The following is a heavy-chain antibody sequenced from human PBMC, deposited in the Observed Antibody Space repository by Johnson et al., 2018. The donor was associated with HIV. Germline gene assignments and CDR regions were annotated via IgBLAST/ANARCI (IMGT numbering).Heavy chain of an antibody. CDR3: ARDGPISWDPVHYRNDAFDI. Sequence: QVQLVESGGDLVKPGGSLRLSCAASGFIFSDYSMSWVRQAPGKGLEWVSYISSSGDTTYYTDSVKGRFTISRDTAENLLYLQMHSLRVEDTAVYYCARDGPISWDPVHYRNDAFDIWGQGTMVTVSS. CDR1: GFIFSDYS. J-gene: IGHJ3*02. V-gene: IGHV3-11*04. CDR2: ISSSGDTT. D-gene: IGHD1-26*01.